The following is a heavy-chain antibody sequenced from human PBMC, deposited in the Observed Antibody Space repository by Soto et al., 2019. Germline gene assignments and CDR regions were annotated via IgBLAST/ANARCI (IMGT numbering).Heavy chain of an antibody. CDR2: ISGSGGST. D-gene: IGHD6-19*01. Sequence: GGSLRLSCAASGFTFSSYAMSWVRQAPGKGLERVSAISGSGGSTYYADSVKGRFTISRDNSKNTLYLQMNSLRAEDTAVYYCAKFISGWYSGLDYWGQGTLVTVSS. CDR1: GFTFSSYA. V-gene: IGHV3-23*01. J-gene: IGHJ4*02. CDR3: AKFISGWYSGLDY.